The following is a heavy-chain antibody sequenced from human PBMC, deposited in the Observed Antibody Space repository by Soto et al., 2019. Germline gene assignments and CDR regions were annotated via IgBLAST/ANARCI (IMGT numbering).Heavy chain of an antibody. J-gene: IGHJ3*02. Sequence: ASVKVSCKASGYTFTSYGISWVRQAPGQGLEWMGWISAYNGNTNYAQKLQGRVTMTTDTSTSTAYMELRSLRSDDTAVYYCAREKIAVAVYDEAFDIWGQGTMVTVSS. CDR1: GYTFTSYG. V-gene: IGHV1-18*01. CDR2: ISAYNGNT. D-gene: IGHD6-19*01. CDR3: AREKIAVAVYDEAFDI.